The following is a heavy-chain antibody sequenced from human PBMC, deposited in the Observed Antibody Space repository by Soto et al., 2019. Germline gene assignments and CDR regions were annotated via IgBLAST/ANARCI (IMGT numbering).Heavy chain of an antibody. D-gene: IGHD6-13*01. V-gene: IGHV4-38-2*01. CDR2: IYHGGSS. J-gene: IGHJ4*02. Sequence: SETLSLTCAVSGYPISSGYFWAWIRQPPGKGLEWIGNIYHGGSSYCNPSLKSRVTISVDTSKNQFSLKLSSVTAADTAVYYCASSGYSSSWYCDYWGQGTLVTVSS. CDR3: ASSGYSSSWYCDY. CDR1: GYPISSGYF.